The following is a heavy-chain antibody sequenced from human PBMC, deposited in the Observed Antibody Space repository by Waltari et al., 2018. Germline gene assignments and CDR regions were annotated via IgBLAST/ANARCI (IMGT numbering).Heavy chain of an antibody. Sequence: QVQLQESGPGLVKPSETLSLTCAVSGYSISSGYYWGWIRQPPGKGLEWIGSIYHSGSTYYNPSLKSRVTIAVDTSKNQFSLKLSSVTAADTAVYYCARQKPVSGPFDYWGQGTLVTVSS. J-gene: IGHJ4*02. CDR2: IYHSGST. D-gene: IGHD6-25*01. CDR1: GYSISSGYY. V-gene: IGHV4-38-2*01. CDR3: ARQKPVSGPFDY.